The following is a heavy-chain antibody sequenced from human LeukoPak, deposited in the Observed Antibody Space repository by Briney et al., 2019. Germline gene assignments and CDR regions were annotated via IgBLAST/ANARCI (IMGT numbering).Heavy chain of an antibody. CDR1: GGSISSYY. V-gene: IGHV4-59*01. Sequence: SETLSLTCTVSGGSISSYYWSWIRQPPGKGLEWIGYIYYSGSTNYNPSLKSRVTISVDTSKNQFSLKPSSVTAADTAVYYCGRGRNWFDPWGQGTLVTVSS. J-gene: IGHJ5*02. CDR3: GRGRNWFDP. CDR2: IYYSGST.